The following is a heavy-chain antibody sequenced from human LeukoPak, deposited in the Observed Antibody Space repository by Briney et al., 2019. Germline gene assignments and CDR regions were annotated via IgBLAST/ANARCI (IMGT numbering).Heavy chain of an antibody. D-gene: IGHD4-17*01. V-gene: IGHV3-23*01. CDR1: RFAFSAYA. CDR2: ITGSGAGT. CDR3: TKDPNGDYISAFDF. J-gene: IGHJ3*01. Sequence: GGSLRLSCAASRFAFSAYAMTWVRQAPGKGLEWVSSITGSGAGTSYADSVKGRFTISRDNSKNTLYLQMNNLRAEDTAVYYCTKDPNGDYISAFDFWGQGTMVTVSS.